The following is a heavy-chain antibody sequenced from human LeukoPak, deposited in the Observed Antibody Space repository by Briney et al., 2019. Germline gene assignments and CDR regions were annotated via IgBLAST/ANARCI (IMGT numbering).Heavy chain of an antibody. Sequence: PSETLSLTCTVSGGSISSYYWSWIRQPPGKRLGWIGYGHYSGSTNYNPSFKTRVTISVDTSKNQFSLKLTSVTAADTAVYYCARAYYDFWRLDYWGQGTLVTVSS. CDR3: ARAYYDFWRLDY. CDR2: GHYSGST. CDR1: GGSISSYY. D-gene: IGHD3-3*01. J-gene: IGHJ4*02. V-gene: IGHV4-59*01.